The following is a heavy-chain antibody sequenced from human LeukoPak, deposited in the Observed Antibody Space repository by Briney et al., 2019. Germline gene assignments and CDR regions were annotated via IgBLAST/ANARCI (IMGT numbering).Heavy chain of an antibody. CDR2: INPNSGGT. CDR1: GYTFTGYY. V-gene: IGHV1-2*02. J-gene: IGHJ5*02. Sequence: WASVTVSCKASGYTFTGYYMHWVRQAPGQGLEWMGWINPNSGGTNYAQKFQGRVTMTRDTSISTAYMELSRLRSDDTAVYYCARVVLVGYTYTLLWFGESPPGFWFDPWGQGTLVTVSS. CDR3: ARVVLVGYTYTLLWFGESPPGFWFDP. D-gene: IGHD3-10*01.